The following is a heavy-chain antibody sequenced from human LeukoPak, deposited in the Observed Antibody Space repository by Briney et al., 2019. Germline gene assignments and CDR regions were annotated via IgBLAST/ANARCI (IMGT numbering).Heavy chain of an antibody. CDR3: AKQLGYCSDGSCYFPY. CDR1: KFTFSNYA. CDR2: ISDSGGST. Sequence: GGSLRLSCAASKFTFSNYAMSWVRQAPGKELEWVSTISDSGGSTYYADSVQGRFTISRDNSKSTLCLQMNSLRAEDTAVYYCAKQLGYCSDGSCYFPYWGQGTLVTVSS. V-gene: IGHV3-23*01. J-gene: IGHJ4*02. D-gene: IGHD2-15*01.